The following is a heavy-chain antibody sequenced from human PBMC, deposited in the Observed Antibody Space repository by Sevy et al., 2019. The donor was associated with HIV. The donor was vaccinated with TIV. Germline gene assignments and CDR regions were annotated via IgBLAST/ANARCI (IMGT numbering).Heavy chain of an antibody. CDR2: IGAYNGNR. CDR3: ARGMSVVPTTGVWFDP. Sequence: ASVKVSCKASGYTFTNYGISWVRQAPGQGLEWMGWIGAYNGNRNSAQKFQDRVTMTTDTSTSTAYMELRSLRKDDTAVYFCARGMSVVPTTGVWFDPWGQGTLVTVSS. V-gene: IGHV1-18*01. CDR1: GYTFTNYG. D-gene: IGHD5-12*01. J-gene: IGHJ5*02.